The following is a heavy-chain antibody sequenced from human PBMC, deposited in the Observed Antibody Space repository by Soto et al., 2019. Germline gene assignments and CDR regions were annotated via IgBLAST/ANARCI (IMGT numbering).Heavy chain of an antibody. Sequence: QVQLVQSGAEVAKPGASVKISCEARGYTFSRYLIHWVRQAPGQSLEWVVAINTAGGGTTSGQECPGRDTMTRDTSTNTASAEVSSLTCGDTAVFFCARRDSNSWSFDFWGQGTLVPVSS. J-gene: IGHJ4*02. D-gene: IGHD6-13*01. V-gene: IGHV1-46*01. CDR3: ARRDSNSWSFDF. CDR2: INTAGGGT. CDR1: GYTFSRYL.